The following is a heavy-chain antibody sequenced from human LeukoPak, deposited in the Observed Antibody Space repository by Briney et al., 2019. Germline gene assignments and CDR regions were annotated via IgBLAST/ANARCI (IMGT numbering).Heavy chain of an antibody. Sequence: GASVKVSCKASGYTFTSYDINWVRQATGQGLEWMGWMNPNSGNTGYAQKFQGRVTMTRNTSISTAYMELSSLRSEDTAVYYCARGLGYSYGNWFDPWGRGTLVTVSS. V-gene: IGHV1-8*01. CDR2: MNPNSGNT. CDR3: ARGLGYSYGNWFDP. CDR1: GYTFTSYD. J-gene: IGHJ5*02. D-gene: IGHD5-18*01.